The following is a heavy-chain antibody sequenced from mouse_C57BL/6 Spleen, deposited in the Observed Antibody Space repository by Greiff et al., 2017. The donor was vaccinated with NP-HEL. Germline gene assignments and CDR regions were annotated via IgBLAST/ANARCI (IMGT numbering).Heavy chain of an antibody. CDR3: ARGTVVARRDYFDY. CDR2: IYPGDGDT. J-gene: IGHJ2*01. Sequence: QVQLQQSGAELVKPGASVKISCKASGYAFSSYWMNWVKQRPGKGLEWIGQIYPGDGDTNYNGKFKGKATLTADKSSSTAYMQLSSLTSEDSAVYFCARGTVVARRDYFDYWGQGTTLTVSS. V-gene: IGHV1-80*01. D-gene: IGHD1-1*01. CDR1: GYAFSSYW.